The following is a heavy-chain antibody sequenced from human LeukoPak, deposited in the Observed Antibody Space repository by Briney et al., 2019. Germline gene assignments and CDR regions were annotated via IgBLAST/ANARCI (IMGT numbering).Heavy chain of an antibody. J-gene: IGHJ4*02. CDR1: GFTFDDYA. Sequence: GRSLRLSCAASGFTFDDYAMHWVRQAPGKGLEWDSGISWNSGSIGYADSVKGRFTISRDNAKNSLYLQMNSLRAEDTALYYCAKGRFSRGWYYFDYWGQGTLVTVSS. CDR2: ISWNSGSI. CDR3: AKGRFSRGWYYFDY. V-gene: IGHV3-9*01. D-gene: IGHD6-19*01.